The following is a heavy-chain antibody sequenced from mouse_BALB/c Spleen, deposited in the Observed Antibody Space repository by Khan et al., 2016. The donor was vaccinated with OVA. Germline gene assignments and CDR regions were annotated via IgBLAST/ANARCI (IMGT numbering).Heavy chain of an antibody. J-gene: IGHJ4*01. D-gene: IGHD2-10*01. Sequence: QMQLEEPGPDLAAPSQSLSITCTISGFSLTNYGVHWVRQPPGKGLEWLVVIWNDGTTTYNSSLKSRLTITKDNSQSQVFLKMNSLQTDDTAIYFCARQPYYHYNIMDYWGQGTSVTVSS. CDR2: IWNDGTT. V-gene: IGHV2-6-1*01. CDR3: ARQPYYHYNIMDY. CDR1: GFSLTNYG.